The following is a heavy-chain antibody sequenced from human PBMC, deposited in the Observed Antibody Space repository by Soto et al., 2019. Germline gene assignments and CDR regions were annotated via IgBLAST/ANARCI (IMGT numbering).Heavy chain of an antibody. Sequence: KVSCKASGGTFSNSAIAWVRQMPGKGLELMGIIYPSDSDTRYRPSFQGQVTISADKSISSAYLQWSSLRASDTAMYYCARGGVSTRTFDYWGQGTPVTVSS. CDR2: IYPSDSDT. V-gene: IGHV5-51*01. J-gene: IGHJ4*02. CDR1: GGTFSNSA. CDR3: ARGGVSTRTFDY. D-gene: IGHD3-3*01.